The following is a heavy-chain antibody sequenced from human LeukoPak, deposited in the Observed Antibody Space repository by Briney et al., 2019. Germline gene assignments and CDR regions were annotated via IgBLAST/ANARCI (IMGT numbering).Heavy chain of an antibody. CDR3: ARGHNSSSSGFYYYYMDV. CDR1: GLTFSGYS. Sequence: GGSLRLSCAASGLTFSGYSMNWVGQAPGKGRKGVSYISSSSSTIYYADSVKGRFTISRDNAENSLYLQMNSLRAEDTAVYYCARGHNSSSSGFYYYYMDVWGRGTTVTVSS. D-gene: IGHD6-6*01. CDR2: ISSSSSTI. J-gene: IGHJ6*03. V-gene: IGHV3-48*04.